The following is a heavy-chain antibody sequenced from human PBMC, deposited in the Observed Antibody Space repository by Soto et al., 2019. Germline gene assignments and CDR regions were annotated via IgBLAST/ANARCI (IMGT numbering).Heavy chain of an antibody. CDR2: LYNSETT. V-gene: IGHV3-66*01. Sequence: GGSLRLSCVGSGFTFSYNYMHWVRQAPGKGLEWVSVLYNSETTYYADSVQGRFTISRDNSKNRLYLQMTSLRAEDTAVYFCAREGAYSAFDYWGQGTLVTVSS. D-gene: IGHD1-26*01. CDR1: GFTFSYNY. CDR3: AREGAYSAFDY. J-gene: IGHJ4*02.